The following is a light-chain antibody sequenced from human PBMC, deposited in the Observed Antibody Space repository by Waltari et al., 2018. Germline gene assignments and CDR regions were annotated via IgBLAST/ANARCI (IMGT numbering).Light chain of an antibody. J-gene: IGKJ2*01. Sequence: IVMTQSPDSLAVSLGERATITCKSSESLFHPDNNKNFLAWFQQRPRLSPRLLIYWASSRESGVPDRFTGGGSGTDFTLTINNVQPEDVAIYHCQQYGSTSEYTFGQGTRLEIK. CDR1: ESLFHPDNNKNF. CDR3: QQYGSTSEYT. CDR2: WAS. V-gene: IGKV4-1*01.